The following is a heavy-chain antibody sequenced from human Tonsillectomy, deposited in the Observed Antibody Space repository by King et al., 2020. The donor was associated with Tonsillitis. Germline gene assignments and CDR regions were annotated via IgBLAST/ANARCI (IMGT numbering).Heavy chain of an antibody. Sequence: VQLQESGPGLVKPSQTLSLTCTVSGDSISSGDYYWNWIRQRPGRGLEWIGYIYYTGSTYYNPSLKSQVTISVDTSENQFSLNLRSVTAADTAVYYCARGCGGGDGRFDYWVQG. CDR2: IYYTGST. CDR1: GDSISSGDYY. J-gene: IGHJ4*02. D-gene: IGHD2-21*02. V-gene: IGHV4-31*01. CDR3: ARGCGGGDGRFDY.